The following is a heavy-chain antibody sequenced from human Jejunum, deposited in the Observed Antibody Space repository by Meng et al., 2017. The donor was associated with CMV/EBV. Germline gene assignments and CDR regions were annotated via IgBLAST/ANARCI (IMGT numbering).Heavy chain of an antibody. Sequence: LQLQEQGPGLVKPSETLSLTCTVSGGSIGGSSYSWGLIRQPPGKGLECLATVYSTGSTYYDPSLKSRVTISVDTSKNQFSLRLSSVTAADTAVYYCARVWQPNYYFDYWGQGTLVTVSS. CDR3: ARVWQPNYYFDY. CDR2: VYSTGST. CDR1: GGSIGGSSYS. V-gene: IGHV4-39*07. D-gene: IGHD6-13*01. J-gene: IGHJ4*02.